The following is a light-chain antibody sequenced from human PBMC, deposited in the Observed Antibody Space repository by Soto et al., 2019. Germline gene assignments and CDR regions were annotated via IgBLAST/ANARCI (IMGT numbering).Light chain of an antibody. CDR2: AAS. CDR3: QKSYSTPRT. CDR1: QSISSY. V-gene: IGKV1-39*01. Sequence: DIQMTQSPSSLSASVGDRVTITCRASQSISSYFNWYQQKPGKAPKLLIYAASSLQSGVPSRFSGSGSGTDFPLTISSLQPEDFATYYCQKSYSTPRTFGQGNKLEIK. J-gene: IGKJ2*01.